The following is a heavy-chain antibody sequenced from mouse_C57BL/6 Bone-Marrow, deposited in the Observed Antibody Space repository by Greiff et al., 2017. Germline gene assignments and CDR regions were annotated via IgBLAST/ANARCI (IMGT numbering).Heavy chain of an antibody. CDR1: GFTFSNYW. D-gene: IGHD1-1*01. CDR3: TTVVANYYAMDY. V-gene: IGHV6-3*01. CDR2: IRLKSDNYAT. J-gene: IGHJ4*01. Sequence: EVHLVESGGGLVQPGGSMKLSCVASGFTFSNYWMNWVRQSPEKGLEWVAQIRLKSDNYATHYAESVKGRFTISRDDSKSSFYLQMNNLRAEDTGIYYCTTVVANYYAMDYWGQGTSVTVAS.